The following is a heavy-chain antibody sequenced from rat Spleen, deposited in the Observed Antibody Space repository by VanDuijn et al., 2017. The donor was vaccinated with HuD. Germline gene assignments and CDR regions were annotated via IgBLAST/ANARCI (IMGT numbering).Heavy chain of an antibody. D-gene: IGHD1-4*01. CDR1: GFTFSTYG. Sequence: VQLVESGGGLVQPGKSLKLSCSASGFTFSTYGMHWIRQAPGKGLDWVAYITSSSGTVYADAVKGRFTISRDNAKTTLYLQLNSLKSEDTAIYYCARRGLPGYDSLFAYWGQCTLVTVSS. V-gene: IGHV5-62*01. J-gene: IGHJ3*01. CDR3: ARRGLPGYDSLFAY. CDR2: ITSSSGT.